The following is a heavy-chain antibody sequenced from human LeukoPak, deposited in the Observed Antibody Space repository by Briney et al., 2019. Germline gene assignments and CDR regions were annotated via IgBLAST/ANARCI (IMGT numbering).Heavy chain of an antibody. D-gene: IGHD6-19*01. Sequence: GGSLRLSCATSGFSFTDYPMNWVRQAPGKGLEWISNIRTTAEGAKYAYYADSVKGRFTISRDNAKNSLYLQMDSLRAEDTAIYYCARDYAGGWHHFDSWGQGALVTFSS. J-gene: IGHJ4*02. CDR3: ARDYAGGWHHFDS. CDR2: IRTTAEGAKYA. CDR1: GFSFTDYP. V-gene: IGHV3-21*05.